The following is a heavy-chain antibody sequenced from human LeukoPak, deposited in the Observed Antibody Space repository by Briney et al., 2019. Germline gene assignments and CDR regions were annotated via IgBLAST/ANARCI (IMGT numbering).Heavy chain of an antibody. CDR2: ISSDGSDK. D-gene: IGHD1-26*01. Sequence: GGSLRLSCAASGFSFNNYGMHWVRQAPGKGLDWVAVISSDGSDKYYADSVKGRFTVSRDNSKNTLYLQMNSLRVEDTAIYYCAKDKGREGDYWGQGILVTVSS. V-gene: IGHV3-30*18. CDR1: GFSFNNYG. CDR3: AKDKGREGDY. J-gene: IGHJ4*02.